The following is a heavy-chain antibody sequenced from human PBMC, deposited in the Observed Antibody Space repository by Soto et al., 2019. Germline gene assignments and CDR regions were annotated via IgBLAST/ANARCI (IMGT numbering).Heavy chain of an antibody. CDR1: GGTFSSYA. D-gene: IGHD2-15*01. CDR2: IIPIFGTA. Sequence: SAKVSCKAPGGTFSSYAISCVRQAPGQGLEWMGGIIPIFGTANYAQKFQGRVTVTADESTSTGYMELSSLRSADTAVYYCARSQGGSSSLDIYYYYYYGMDVWGQGTTVTVSS. V-gene: IGHV1-69*13. CDR3: ARSQGGSSSLDIYYYYYYGMDV. J-gene: IGHJ6*02.